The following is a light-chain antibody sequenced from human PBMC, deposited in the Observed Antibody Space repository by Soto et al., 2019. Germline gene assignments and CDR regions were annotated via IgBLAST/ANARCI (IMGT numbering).Light chain of an antibody. V-gene: IGLV1-40*01. CDR2: GNS. CDR1: SSNIGAGYD. J-gene: IGLJ2*01. Sequence: QSVLTQPPSVSGAPGQRVTISCTGSSSNIGAGYDVHWYQQLPGKAPKLLIYGNSNRPSGVPDRFSGSKSGTSASLAITGLQAEDEADDYCQSYDSSRSGYVVFGGGTKLTVL. CDR3: QSYDSSRSGYVV.